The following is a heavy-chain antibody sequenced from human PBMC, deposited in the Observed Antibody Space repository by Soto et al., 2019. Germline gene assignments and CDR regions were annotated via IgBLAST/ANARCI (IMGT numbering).Heavy chain of an antibody. D-gene: IGHD3-3*02. CDR3: ASPKIAFYNWFDP. V-gene: IGHV4-39*01. CDR1: GGSISSSSYY. Sequence: SETLSLTCTVSGGSISSSSYYLGWIRPPPGKGLEWIGSIYYSGSTYYNPPLKSRVTISVDTSKNQFSLKLSSVTAADTAVYYCASPKIAFYNWFDPWGQGTLVTVSS. J-gene: IGHJ5*02. CDR2: IYYSGST.